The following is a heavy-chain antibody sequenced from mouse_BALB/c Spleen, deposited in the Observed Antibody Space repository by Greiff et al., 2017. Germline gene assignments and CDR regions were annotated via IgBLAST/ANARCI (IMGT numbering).Heavy chain of an antibody. V-gene: IGHV5-17*02. Sequence: EVHLVESGGGLVQPGGSRKLSCAASGFTFSSFGMHWVRQAPEKGLEWVAYISSGSSTIYYADTVKGRFTISRDNPKNTLFLQMTSLRSEDTAMYYCARRGSPYYAMGYWGQGTSVTVSS. J-gene: IGHJ4*01. CDR1: GFTFSSFG. CDR3: ARRGSPYYAMGY. CDR2: ISSGSSTI.